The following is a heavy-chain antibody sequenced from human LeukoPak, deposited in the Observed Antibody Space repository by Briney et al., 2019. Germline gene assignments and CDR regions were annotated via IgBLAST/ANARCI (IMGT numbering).Heavy chain of an antibody. CDR1: GFTFSSYG. V-gene: IGHV3-30*18. CDR3: AKDGGGGTTSYYYYGMDV. D-gene: IGHD1-14*01. J-gene: IGHJ6*02. CDR2: ISYDGSNK. Sequence: GRSLRLSCAASGFTFSSYGMHWVRQAPGKGLEWVAVISYDGSNKYYADSVKGRFTISRDNSKNTLYLQMNSLRAEDTAVYYCAKDGGGGTTSYYYYGMDVWGQGITVTVSS.